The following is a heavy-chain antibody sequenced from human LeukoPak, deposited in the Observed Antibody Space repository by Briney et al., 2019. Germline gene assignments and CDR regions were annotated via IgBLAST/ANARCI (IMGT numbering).Heavy chain of an antibody. J-gene: IGHJ4*02. CDR1: GFTLSSYG. CDR3: ATSCDYVWGSYRHGPRD. D-gene: IGHD3-16*02. V-gene: IGHV3-23*01. CDR2: ISGSGGST. Sequence: GGTLRLSCAASGFTLSSYGMNWVRQAPGKGLEWLSGISGSGGSTYYADSVKGRFTISRDNSKNTLYLQMNSLRAEDTAVYYCATSCDYVWGSYRHGPRDWGQGTLVTVSS.